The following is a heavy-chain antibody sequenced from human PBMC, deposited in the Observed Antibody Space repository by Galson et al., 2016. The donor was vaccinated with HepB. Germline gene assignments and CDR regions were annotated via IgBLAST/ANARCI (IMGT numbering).Heavy chain of an antibody. D-gene: IGHD3-3*01. V-gene: IGHV2-5*02. CDR1: GFSRGTNGVN. CDR3: VHLPFLGYFDP. CDR2: VYWDDDK. Sequence: PALVKPTQTLTLTCTFSGFSRGTNGVNVAWIRQPPRKALEWLAIVYWDDDKRYSPSLKSRLTISKDTSKNQVVLTMTNMEPVDTDTYYGVHLPFLGYFDPWGRGILVTVSS. J-gene: IGHJ2*01.